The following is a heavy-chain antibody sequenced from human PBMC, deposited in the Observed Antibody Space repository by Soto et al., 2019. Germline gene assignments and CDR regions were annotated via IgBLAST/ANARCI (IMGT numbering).Heavy chain of an antibody. CDR3: ARDLSGIASWYFDY. CDR2: IWYDGSNK. J-gene: IGHJ4*02. V-gene: IGHV3-33*01. CDR1: GFTFSSYG. Sequence: PGGSLRLSCAASGFTFSSYGMHWVRQAPGKGLEWVAVIWYDGSNKYYADSVKGRFTISRDNSKNTLYLQMNSLRAEDTAVYYCARDLSGIASWYFDYWGQGTLVTVSS. D-gene: IGHD6-25*01.